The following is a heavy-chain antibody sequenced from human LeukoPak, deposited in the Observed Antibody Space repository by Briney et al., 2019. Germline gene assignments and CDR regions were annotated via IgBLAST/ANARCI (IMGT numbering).Heavy chain of an antibody. CDR1: GYTFTSYY. V-gene: IGHV1-46*01. J-gene: IGHJ4*02. D-gene: IGHD3-3*01. CDR2: INPSGGST. Sequence: ASVKVSCKASGYTFTSYYMHWVRQAPGQGLEWMGIINPSGGSTNYAQKFQGRVTITADESTSTAYMELSSLRSEDTAVYYCARSAEGSFGSDYWGQGTLVTVSS. CDR3: ARSAEGSFGSDY.